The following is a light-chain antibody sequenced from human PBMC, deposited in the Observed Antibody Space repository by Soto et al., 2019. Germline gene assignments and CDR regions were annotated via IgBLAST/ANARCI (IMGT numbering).Light chain of an antibody. CDR2: DAF. CDR1: QSISNN. CDR3: QQYNSWPET. Sequence: EIVMTQSPATLSVSPGERATLSCRASQSISNNLAWYHHRPGQAPRLLIYDAFTRATGIPARFSGSGSGTEFTLTIGSLQSEDFAVYYCQQYNSWPETFGQGTEVDIK. J-gene: IGKJ1*01. V-gene: IGKV3-15*01.